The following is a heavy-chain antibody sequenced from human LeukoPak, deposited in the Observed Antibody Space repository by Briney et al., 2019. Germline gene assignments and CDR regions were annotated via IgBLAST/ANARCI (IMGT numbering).Heavy chain of an antibody. CDR1: GGSISSYY. V-gene: IGHV4-59*01. D-gene: IGHD7-27*01. CDR2: ISYSGST. CDR3: AGGWGYFDC. Sequence: KASESLSLTCTVSGGSISSYYWSWTRQPQGKGLEWIGYISYSGSTDYNPSLKSRVTISVDTSKNQFSLKLNSVTAADTAVYYCAGGWGYFDCRGQGTLGTVSS. J-gene: IGHJ4*02.